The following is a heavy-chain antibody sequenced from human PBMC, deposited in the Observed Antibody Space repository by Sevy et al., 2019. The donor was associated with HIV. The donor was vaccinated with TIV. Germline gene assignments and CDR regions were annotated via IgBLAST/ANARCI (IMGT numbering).Heavy chain of an antibody. CDR3: ARDKERYYGSGSYYGDWFDP. CDR1: GYTFTSYA. J-gene: IGHJ5*02. V-gene: IGHV7-4-1*02. D-gene: IGHD3-10*01. CDR2: INTNTGNP. Sequence: ASVKVSCKASGYTFTSYAMNWVRQAPGQGLEWMGWINTNTGNPTYAQGFTGRFVFSLDTSVSTAYLQISSLKGEDTAVYYSARDKERYYGSGSYYGDWFDPWGQGTLVTVSS.